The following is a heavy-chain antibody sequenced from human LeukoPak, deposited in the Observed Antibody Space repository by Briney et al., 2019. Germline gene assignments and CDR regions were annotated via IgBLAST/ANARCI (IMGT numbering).Heavy chain of an antibody. CDR3: ARNPHITMVRGVIDWFDP. CDR2: INHSGST. J-gene: IGHJ5*02. CDR1: GGSFSGYY. V-gene: IGHV4-34*01. Sequence: SETLSLTCAVYGGSFSGYYWSWIRQPPGKGLEWIGEINHSGSTNYNPSLKSRVTISVDTSKNQFSLKLSSVTAADTAVYYRARNPHITMVRGVIDWFDPWGQGTLVTVSS. D-gene: IGHD3-10*01.